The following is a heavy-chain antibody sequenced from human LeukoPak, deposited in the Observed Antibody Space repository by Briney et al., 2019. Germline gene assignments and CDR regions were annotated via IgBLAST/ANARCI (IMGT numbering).Heavy chain of an antibody. V-gene: IGHV4-4*07. Sequence: SETLSLTCTVSRGSISSYLWSWIRQPAGKGLEWIGRIYTSGSTNYNPSLKGRVTMSLDTSKNQFSPKVSSVTAADTAVYYCARAEMTPDAFDIWGQGTMVTVSS. CDR3: ARAEMTPDAFDI. CDR1: RGSISSYL. J-gene: IGHJ3*02. CDR2: IYTSGST.